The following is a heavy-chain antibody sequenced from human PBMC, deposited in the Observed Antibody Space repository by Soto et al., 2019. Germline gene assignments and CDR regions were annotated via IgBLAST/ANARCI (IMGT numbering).Heavy chain of an antibody. CDR1: GFSLSTSGVG. J-gene: IGHJ4*02. D-gene: IGHD6-13*01. V-gene: IGHV2-5*02. CDR3: AHRLAATGLFDY. CDR2: IYWDDDK. Sequence: QITLKESGPTLVKRTETHTLTCTFSGFSLSTSGVGVGWIRQPPGKALAWLALIYWDDDKRYSPSLKSRLTITKDTSKNQVVLTMTNMDPVDTATYYCAHRLAATGLFDYWGQGTLVTVSS.